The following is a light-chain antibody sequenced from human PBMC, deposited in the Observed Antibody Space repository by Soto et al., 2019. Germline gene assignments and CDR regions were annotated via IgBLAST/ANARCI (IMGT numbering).Light chain of an antibody. CDR1: SSNIGSNY. CDR3: AVWDDSLSGREV. J-gene: IGLJ2*01. V-gene: IGLV1-47*01. Sequence: QSVLTQPPSASGTPGQRVTISCSGSSSNIGSNYVYWYQQVPGTTPKLLIYKNNQRPSGVPDRFSGSKSGTSASLAISGLRSDDEADYYCAVWDDSLSGREVFGGGTKLTVL. CDR2: KNN.